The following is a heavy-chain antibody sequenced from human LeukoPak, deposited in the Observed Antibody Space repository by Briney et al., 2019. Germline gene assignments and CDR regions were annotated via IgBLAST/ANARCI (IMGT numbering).Heavy chain of an antibody. CDR3: ARVTSSGYYLLSYYGMDV. Sequence: ASVKVSCKASGYTFTSYGIGWVRQAPGQGLEWMGWISAYNGNTNYAQKLQGSVTMTTDTSTSTAYMELRSLRSDDTAVYYCARVTSSGYYLLSYYGMDVWGQGTTVTVSS. J-gene: IGHJ6*02. D-gene: IGHD3-22*01. CDR1: GYTFTSYG. V-gene: IGHV1-18*01. CDR2: ISAYNGNT.